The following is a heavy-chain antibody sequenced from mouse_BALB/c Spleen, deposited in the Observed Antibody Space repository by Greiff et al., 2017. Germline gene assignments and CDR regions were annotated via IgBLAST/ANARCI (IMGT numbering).Heavy chain of an antibody. Sequence: EVKLMESGGGLVQPGGSRKLSCAASGFTFSSFGMHWVRQAPEKGLEWVAYISSGSSTIYYADTVKGRFTISRDNPKNTLFLQMTSLRSEDTAMYYCARWDDYDDYAMDYWGQGTSVTVSS. D-gene: IGHD2-4*01. CDR1: GFTFSSFG. CDR3: ARWDDYDDYAMDY. CDR2: ISSGSSTI. V-gene: IGHV5-17*02. J-gene: IGHJ4*01.